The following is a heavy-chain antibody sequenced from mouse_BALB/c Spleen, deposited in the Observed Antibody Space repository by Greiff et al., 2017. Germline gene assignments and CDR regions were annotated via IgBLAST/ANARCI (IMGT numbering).Heavy chain of an antibody. CDR3: ARQGSTMITDGWFAY. Sequence: EVQVVESGGDLVKPGGSLKLSCAASGFTFSSYGMSWVRQTPDKRLEWVATISSGGSYTYYPDSVKGRFTISRDNAKNTLYLQMSSLKSEDTAMYYCARQGSTMITDGWFAYWGQGTLVTVSA. J-gene: IGHJ3*01. V-gene: IGHV5-6*01. CDR2: ISSGGSYT. CDR1: GFTFSSYG. D-gene: IGHD2-4*01.